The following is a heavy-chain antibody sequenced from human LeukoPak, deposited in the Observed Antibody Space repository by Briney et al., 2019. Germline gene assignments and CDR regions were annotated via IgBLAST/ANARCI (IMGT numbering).Heavy chain of an antibody. V-gene: IGHV3-30*03. J-gene: IGHJ4*02. Sequence: PGRSLRLSCAASGFTFSSYGMHWVRQAPGKGLEWVAVISYDGSNKYYADSVKGRFTVSRDNSKNTLYPQMNSLRAEDTAVYYCARGADSSGYYSIFYFDYWGQGTLVTVSS. CDR3: ARGADSSGYYSIFYFDY. CDR1: GFTFSSYG. CDR2: ISYDGSNK. D-gene: IGHD3-22*01.